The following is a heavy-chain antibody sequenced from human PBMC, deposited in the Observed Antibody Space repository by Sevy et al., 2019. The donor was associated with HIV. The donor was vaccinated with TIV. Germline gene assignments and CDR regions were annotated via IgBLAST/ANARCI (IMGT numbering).Heavy chain of an antibody. J-gene: IGHJ4*02. CDR3: AISPGYCSGGSCSFDY. Sequence: SETLSLTCTVSGGSVSSGSYYWSWIRQPPGKGLEGIGYIYYSGSTNYNPALKSRVTISVDTSKNQFSLKLSSVTAVDTAVYYCAISPGYCSGGSCSFDYWGQGTLVTVSS. D-gene: IGHD2-15*01. V-gene: IGHV4-61*01. CDR2: IYYSGST. CDR1: GGSVSSGSYY.